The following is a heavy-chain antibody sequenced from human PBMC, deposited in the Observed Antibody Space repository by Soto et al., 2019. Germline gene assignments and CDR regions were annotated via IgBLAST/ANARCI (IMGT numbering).Heavy chain of an antibody. Sequence: EVQLLESGGGLVQPGGSLRLSCAASGFTFRSYAMSWVRQAPGKGLEWVSAISGSGGSTYYADSVQGRFTISRDNSKNTLYLQMNSLRAEDTAVYYCAKNRGGIGAAAGTGAWGIGWYYYYYGMDVWGQGTTVTVSS. CDR2: ISGSGGST. CDR3: AKNRGGIGAAAGTGAWGIGWYYYYYGMDV. CDR1: GFTFRSYA. V-gene: IGHV3-23*01. J-gene: IGHJ6*02. D-gene: IGHD6-13*01.